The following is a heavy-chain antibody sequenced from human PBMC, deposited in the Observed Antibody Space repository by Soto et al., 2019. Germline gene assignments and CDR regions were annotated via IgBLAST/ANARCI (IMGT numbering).Heavy chain of an antibody. CDR3: ARLGCYYQAFDS. Sequence: SETLSLTCTVSGGSIRSYYWSWIRQPPGKGLEWIGYIYYSGSTKYNPSLKSRVTISVDSSKDQFSLKLDSVSAADTAVYYLARLGCYYQAFDSWGQGTLVTVS. D-gene: IGHD3-22*01. CDR1: GGSIRSYY. CDR2: IYYSGST. V-gene: IGHV4-59*08. J-gene: IGHJ4*02.